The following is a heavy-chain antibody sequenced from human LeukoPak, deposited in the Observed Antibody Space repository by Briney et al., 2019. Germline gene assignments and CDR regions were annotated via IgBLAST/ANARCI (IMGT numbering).Heavy chain of an antibody. CDR2: IYPGDSDT. CDR3: ARLSMIDTFDI. Sequence: GESLKISCKASGYIFTNYWIGWVRQLPGKGLEWMAIIYPGDSDTKYSPSFQDQVTISADKSINTAFLHWRSLKASDTAMYYCARLSMIDTFDIWGLGTVVTVSS. V-gene: IGHV5-51*01. D-gene: IGHD3-22*01. J-gene: IGHJ3*02. CDR1: GYIFTNYW.